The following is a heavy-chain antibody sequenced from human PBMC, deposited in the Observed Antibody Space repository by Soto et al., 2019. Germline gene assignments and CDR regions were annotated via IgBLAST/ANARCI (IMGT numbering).Heavy chain of an antibody. V-gene: IGHV4-30-2*01. D-gene: IGHD3-10*01. J-gene: IGHJ3*01. CDR2: ITHQGFT. CDR3: AKDRGTRRGAFDV. Sequence: QVQLQESGSGLLKTSQTLSLTCSVSGDSIRVTSYSWSWIRQPPGKGLEWVAYITHQGFTYFNPSLKSRLSISVDTSKNQVFLTLTSATAADTAVYFCAKDRGTRRGAFDVWGRGAMVTVSS. CDR1: GDSIRVTSYS.